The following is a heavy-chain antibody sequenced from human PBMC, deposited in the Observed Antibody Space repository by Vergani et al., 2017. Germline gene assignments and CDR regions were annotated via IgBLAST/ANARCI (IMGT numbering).Heavy chain of an antibody. CDR2: IYYDGSNA. J-gene: IGHJ6*03. Sequence: QVQLVESGGGLVQSGGSLRLSCVASRSTFKTYGMHWVRQAPGKGLEWVGLIYYDGSNAYYADSVKGRFTISRDNSKNTLYLQMSSLRAEDTAVYYCARDQVPAAIRLNVGNYMDVWGKGTTVIVSS. CDR1: RSTFKTYG. V-gene: IGHV3-33*01. CDR3: ARDQVPAAIRLNVGNYMDV. D-gene: IGHD2-2*02.